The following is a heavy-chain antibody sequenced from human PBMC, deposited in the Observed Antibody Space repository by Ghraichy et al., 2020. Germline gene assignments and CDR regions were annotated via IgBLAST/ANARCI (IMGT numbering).Heavy chain of an antibody. V-gene: IGHV3-23*01. Sequence: LSLTCAASGFTFSNTGMSWVRQAPGKALEWVSSISRSGDSTFYADSVKGRFTISRDNSKNTLYLQMNSLRAEDTAVYYCAKIGALGNWYFDLWGRGTLVTVFS. D-gene: IGHD3-16*01. CDR3: AKIGALGNWYFDL. J-gene: IGHJ2*01. CDR2: ISRSGDST. CDR1: GFTFSNTG.